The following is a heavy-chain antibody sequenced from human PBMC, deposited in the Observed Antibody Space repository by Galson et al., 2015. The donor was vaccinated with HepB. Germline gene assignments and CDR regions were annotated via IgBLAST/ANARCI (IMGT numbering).Heavy chain of an antibody. D-gene: IGHD2-15*01. CDR2: ISASGGST. CDR1: GFTFSSFS. Sequence: SLRLSCAVSGFTFSSFSMSWVRQAPGRGLQWVSLISASGGSTFYADSVKGRFTISRDNSKNTLYLQMNSLRAEDTAVYYCARQEGHCSGGSCYGGIDPWGQGTLVTVSS. V-gene: IGHV3-23*01. CDR3: ARQEGHCSGGSCYGGIDP. J-gene: IGHJ5*02.